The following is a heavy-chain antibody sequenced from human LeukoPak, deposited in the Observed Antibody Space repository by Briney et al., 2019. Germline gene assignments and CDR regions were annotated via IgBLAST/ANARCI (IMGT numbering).Heavy chain of an antibody. D-gene: IGHD6-6*01. CDR1: GFTFDDYA. Sequence: GRSLRLSCAASGFTFDDYAMHWVRQAPGKGLEWVSGISWNSGSIGYADSVKGRFTISRDNAKNSLYLQMNSLRAEDTALYYCAKDTGYDSSFSRADYWGQGTLVTVSS. J-gene: IGHJ4*02. CDR2: ISWNSGSI. CDR3: AKDTGYDSSFSRADY. V-gene: IGHV3-9*01.